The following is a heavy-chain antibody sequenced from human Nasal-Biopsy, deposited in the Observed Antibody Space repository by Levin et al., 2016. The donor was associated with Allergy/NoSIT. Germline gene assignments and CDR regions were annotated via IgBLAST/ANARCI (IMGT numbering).Heavy chain of an antibody. J-gene: IGHJ4*02. CDR3: AGDVVGDGFSHSDY. D-gene: IGHD5-24*01. CDR1: GFTVRSYH. V-gene: IGHV3-66*03. CDR2: IHSSGKT. Sequence: GGSLRLSCAASGFTVRSYHMTWVRQAPGKGLEWVSFIHSSGKTTYADSVKGRFTVSRDNSKNSLYLQMNSLRVEDTAVYYCAGDVVGDGFSHSDYWGQGTLVTVSS.